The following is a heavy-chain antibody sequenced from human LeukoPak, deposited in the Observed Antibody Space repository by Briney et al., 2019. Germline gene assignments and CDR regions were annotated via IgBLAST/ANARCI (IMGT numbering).Heavy chain of an antibody. Sequence: RASVKVSCKASGGTFSSYTISWVRQAPGQGLEWMGRIIPILGIANYAQKFQGRVTITADKSTSTAYMKLSSLRSEDTAVYYCARHGGKTMVRGSIYYGMDVWGQGTTVTVSS. D-gene: IGHD3-10*01. CDR3: ARHGGKTMVRGSIYYGMDV. V-gene: IGHV1-69*02. J-gene: IGHJ6*02. CDR1: GGTFSSYT. CDR2: IIPILGIA.